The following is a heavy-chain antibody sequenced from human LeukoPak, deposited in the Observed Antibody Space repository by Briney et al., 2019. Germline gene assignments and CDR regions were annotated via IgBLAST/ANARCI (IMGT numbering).Heavy chain of an antibody. CDR1: GFTFSTYG. CDR2: IRYDGSNK. V-gene: IGHV3-30*02. D-gene: IGHD6-19*01. J-gene: IGHJ4*02. Sequence: PGGSLRLSCAASGFTFSTYGMHWVRQAPGKGLEWVAFIRYDGSNKYYADSVKGRFTISRDNAKNSLYLQMNSLRAEDMALYYCRAVAGDFDYWGQGTLVTVSS. CDR3: RAVAGDFDY.